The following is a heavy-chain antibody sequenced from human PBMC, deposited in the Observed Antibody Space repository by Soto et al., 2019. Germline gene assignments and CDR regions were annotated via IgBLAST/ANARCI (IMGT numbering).Heavy chain of an antibody. V-gene: IGHV4-61*08. D-gene: IGHD1-1*01. CDR3: ARDSWVPSGAYYYYYYMDV. J-gene: IGHJ6*03. CDR1: GGSISSGGYY. CDR2: IYYSGST. Sequence: SETLSLTCTVSGGSISSGGYYWSWIRQPPGKGLEWIGYIYYSGSTNYNPSLKSRVTISVDTSKNQFSLKLSSVTAADTAVYYYARDSWVPSGAYYYYYYMDVWGKGTTVTVSS.